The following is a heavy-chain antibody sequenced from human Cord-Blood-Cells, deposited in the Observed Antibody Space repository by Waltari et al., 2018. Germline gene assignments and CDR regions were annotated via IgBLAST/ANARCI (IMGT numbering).Heavy chain of an antibody. CDR2: IYPGDSDT. Sequence: EVQLVQSGAEVKKPGESLKISCKGSGYSFTSYWIGWVRQMPGKGLEWMGIIYPGDSDTRSSPSFQGQVTNSADKSISTAYLQWSSLKASDTAMYYCARHGRKSAYCGGDCYIDYWGQGTLVTVSS. J-gene: IGHJ4*02. CDR3: ARHGRKSAYCGGDCYIDY. V-gene: IGHV5-51*01. CDR1: GYSFTSYW. D-gene: IGHD2-21*02.